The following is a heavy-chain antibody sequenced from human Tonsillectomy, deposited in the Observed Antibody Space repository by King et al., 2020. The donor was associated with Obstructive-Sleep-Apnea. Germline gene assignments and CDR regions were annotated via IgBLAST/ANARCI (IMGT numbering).Heavy chain of an antibody. CDR2: ISSTGSTI. V-gene: IGHV3-11*01. CDR1: GFTFSDYY. Sequence: VQLVESGGGLVKPGGSLRLSCAASGFTFSDYYMSWIRQAPGKGLEWISYISSTGSTIDYADSVKGRFTTSRDNAKNSLYMQMNSLRADNTAVYYCARAMYNYDSAAFDYWGQGTLVTVSP. J-gene: IGHJ4*02. D-gene: IGHD3-22*01. CDR3: ARAMYNYDSAAFDY.